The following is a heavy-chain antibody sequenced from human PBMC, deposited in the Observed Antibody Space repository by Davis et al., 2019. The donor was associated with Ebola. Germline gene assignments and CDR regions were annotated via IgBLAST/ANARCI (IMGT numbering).Heavy chain of an antibody. V-gene: IGHV1-8*01. D-gene: IGHD5-12*01. J-gene: IGHJ4*02. Sequence: AASVKVSCKASGYTFTSYDINWVRQAPGQGLEWMGWMNPNSGNTGYAQKFQGRVTMTRNTSISTAYMELSSLRSEDTAVYYCARELWGGYAGEHDYWGQGTLVTVSS. CDR2: MNPNSGNT. CDR1: GYTFTSYD. CDR3: ARELWGGYAGEHDY.